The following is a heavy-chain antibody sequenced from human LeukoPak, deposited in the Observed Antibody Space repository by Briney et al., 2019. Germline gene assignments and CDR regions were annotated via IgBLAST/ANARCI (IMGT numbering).Heavy chain of an antibody. CDR2: IRSIAYGGTT. D-gene: IGHD4-17*01. CDR1: GFTFGDYT. Sequence: GRSLRLSCTVSGFTFGDYTMSWVRQAPGKGLEWVGFIRSIAYGGTTEYAASVTSRFTISGDDSKSIAYLQMNSLKTEDTAVYYCTANMTTVTPFDYWGQGTLVTVSS. V-gene: IGHV3-49*04. J-gene: IGHJ4*02. CDR3: TANMTTVTPFDY.